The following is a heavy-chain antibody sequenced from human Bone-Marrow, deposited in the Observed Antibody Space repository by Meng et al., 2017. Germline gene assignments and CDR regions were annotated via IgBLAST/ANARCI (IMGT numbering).Heavy chain of an antibody. D-gene: IGHD3-22*01. V-gene: IGHV3-48*03. CDR3: ARASSRGMYYYDSSGYLDY. J-gene: IGHJ4*02. CDR2: ISSSGSTI. CDR1: GFTFSSYE. Sequence: GESLKISCAASGFTFSSYEMNWVRQAPGKGLEWVSYISSSGSTIYYADSVKGRFTISRDNSKNTLYLQMNSLRAEDTAVYYCARASSRGMYYYDSSGYLDYWGQGTLVTVSS.